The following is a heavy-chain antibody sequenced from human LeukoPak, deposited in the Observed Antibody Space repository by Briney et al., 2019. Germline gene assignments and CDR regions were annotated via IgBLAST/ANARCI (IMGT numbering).Heavy chain of an antibody. CDR2: IYYSGST. J-gene: IGHJ4*02. V-gene: IGHV4-38-2*02. CDR3: ARKANGIAVAAN. D-gene: IGHD6-19*01. Sequence: IPSETLSLTCTVSGYSISSGYYWGWIRQPPGKGLEWIGSIYYSGSTYYNPSLKSRVTISVDTSKNQFSLKLSSVTAADTAVYYCARKANGIAVAANWGQGTLVTVSS. CDR1: GYSISSGYY.